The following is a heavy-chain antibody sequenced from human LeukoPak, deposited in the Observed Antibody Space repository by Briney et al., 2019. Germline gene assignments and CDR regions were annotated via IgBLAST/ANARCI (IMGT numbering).Heavy chain of an antibody. CDR1: GDSISSGSYY. J-gene: IGHJ3*02. D-gene: IGHD6-13*01. V-gene: IGHV4-61*02. CDR3: ASSRYSSSWYVAFDI. CDR2: ISTSGIT. Sequence: PSQTLSLTCTVSGDSISSGSYYWTWIRQPAGKGLEWIGRISTSGITNYNPSLKSRVTISVDTSKNQFSLKLSSVTAADTAVYYCASSRYSSSWYVAFDIWGQGTMVTVSS.